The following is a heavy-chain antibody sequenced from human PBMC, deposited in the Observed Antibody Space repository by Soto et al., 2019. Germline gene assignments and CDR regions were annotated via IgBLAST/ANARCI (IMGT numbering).Heavy chain of an antibody. CDR1: GFIFNTYS. V-gene: IGHV3-21*01. CDR3: TRAIAAAGTPFDY. D-gene: IGHD6-13*01. CDR2: ITGTSIYI. Sequence: GGSLRLSCAASGFIFNTYSMNWVRQAPGKGLEWVASITGTSIYIYYADSVKGRFTIFRDNAENSLFLQMNSLRAEDTAVYYCTRAIAAAGTPFDYWGQGALVTVSS. J-gene: IGHJ4*02.